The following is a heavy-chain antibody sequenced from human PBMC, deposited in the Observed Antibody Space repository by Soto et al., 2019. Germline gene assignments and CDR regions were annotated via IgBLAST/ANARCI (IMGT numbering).Heavy chain of an antibody. J-gene: IGHJ4*02. Sequence: EVLMVESGGDLVQPGGSLRLSCSGSGFTFSSYWMNWVRQTPGKGLEWVANINEDGSDTYYMDSVKGRFTISRDNAKNSLYLQMNSLRAEDTAVYFCVGAHVDYWGQGTLVIVSS. CDR2: INEDGSDT. CDR1: GFTFSSYW. V-gene: IGHV3-7*01. CDR3: VGAHVDY. D-gene: IGHD1-26*01.